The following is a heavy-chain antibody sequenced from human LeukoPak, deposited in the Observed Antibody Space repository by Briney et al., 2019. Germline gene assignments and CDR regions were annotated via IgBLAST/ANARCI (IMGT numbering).Heavy chain of an antibody. CDR1: GFTFSSYS. J-gene: IGHJ4*02. D-gene: IGHD5-18*01. CDR2: ISSSSSYI. CDR3: ARPRGYSYGSFDY. V-gene: IGHV3-21*01. Sequence: PGGSLRLSCAASGFTFSSYSMNWVRQAQGKGLEWVSSISSSSSYIYYADSVKGRFTISRDNAKNSLYLQMNSLRAEDTAVYYCARPRGYSYGSFDYWGQGTLVTVSS.